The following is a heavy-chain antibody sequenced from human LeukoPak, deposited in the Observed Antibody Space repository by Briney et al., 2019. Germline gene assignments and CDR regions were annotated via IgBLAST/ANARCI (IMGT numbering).Heavy chain of an antibody. CDR2: IIPILGIA. Sequence: SVTVSCKASGGTFSSYAISWVRQAPGQGLEWMGRIIPILGIANYAQKFQGRVTITADKSTSTAYMELSSLRSEDTAVYYCARLVGGMATIGDYYFDYWGQGTLVTVSS. D-gene: IGHD5-24*01. J-gene: IGHJ4*02. V-gene: IGHV1-69*04. CDR1: GGTFSSYA. CDR3: ARLVGGMATIGDYYFDY.